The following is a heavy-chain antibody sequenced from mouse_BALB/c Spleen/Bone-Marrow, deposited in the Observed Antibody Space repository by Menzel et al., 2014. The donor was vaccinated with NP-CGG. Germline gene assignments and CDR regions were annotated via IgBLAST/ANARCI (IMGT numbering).Heavy chain of an antibody. CDR1: GYSFTGYY. CDR3: ARSSYYAMDY. CDR2: INPYNGAT. V-gene: IGHV1-31*01. Sequence: EVQLQQSGPELVKPGASVKISCEASGYSFTGYYMHWVKQSHVKSLEWIGRINPYNGATSYNQNFKDKASLTVDKSSSTAYMERHSLTSEDSAVYYCARSSYYAMDYWGQGTSVTVSS. J-gene: IGHJ4*01.